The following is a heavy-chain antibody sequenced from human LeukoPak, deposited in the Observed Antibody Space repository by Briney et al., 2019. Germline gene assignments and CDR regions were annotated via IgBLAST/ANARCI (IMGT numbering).Heavy chain of an antibody. Sequence: ASVKVSCKASRGTFSNYAISWVRQAPGRGLEWMGWINPNSGGTNYAQKFQGRVTMTRDTSISTAYMELSRLRSDDTAVYYCAASIAAAESWFDPWGQGTLVTVSS. J-gene: IGHJ5*02. CDR2: INPNSGGT. D-gene: IGHD6-13*01. V-gene: IGHV1-2*02. CDR3: AASIAAAESWFDP. CDR1: RGTFSNYA.